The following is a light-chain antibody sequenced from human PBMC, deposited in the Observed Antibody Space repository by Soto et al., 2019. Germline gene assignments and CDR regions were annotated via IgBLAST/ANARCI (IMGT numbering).Light chain of an antibody. CDR2: DVS. J-gene: IGLJ1*01. Sequence: QSVLTQPASVSGSPGQSITISCTGTSSDVGGYNYVSWYQQHPGKAPKLMIYDVSNRPSGVSNRFSGSKSGNTASLTISGLQAEDAADYYCSSYKSSSTLGVFGTGTKVTVL. CDR3: SSYKSSSTLGV. CDR1: SSDVGGYNY. V-gene: IGLV2-14*01.